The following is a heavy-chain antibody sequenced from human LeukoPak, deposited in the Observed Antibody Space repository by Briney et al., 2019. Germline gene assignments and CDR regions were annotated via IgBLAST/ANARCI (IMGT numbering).Heavy chain of an antibody. CDR1: GFTFSSYA. V-gene: IGHV3-23*01. CDR3: AKVTRIVVVPAATIDY. CDR2: ISGSGGST. D-gene: IGHD2-2*01. J-gene: IGHJ4*02. Sequence: GGSLRLSCAASGFTFSSYAMSWVRQAPGKGLEWVSAISGSGGSTYYADSVKGRFTISRDNSKNTLYLQMNSLRAENTAVYYCAKVTRIVVVPAATIDYWGQGTLVTVSS.